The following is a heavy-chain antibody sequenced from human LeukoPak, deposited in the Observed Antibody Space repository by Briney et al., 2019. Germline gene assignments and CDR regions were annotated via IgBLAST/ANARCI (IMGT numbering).Heavy chain of an antibody. Sequence: PGGSLRLSCAASGFTFSSYAMSWVRQAPGKGLEWVSAISGSGGSTYYADSVKGRFTISRDNSKNTLYLQMNSLRAEDTAVYYCAKDTIFESFETRRDESYWGQGTLVTVSS. CDR1: GFTFSSYA. D-gene: IGHD3-3*01. J-gene: IGHJ4*02. V-gene: IGHV3-23*01. CDR2: ISGSGGST. CDR3: AKDTIFESFETRRDESY.